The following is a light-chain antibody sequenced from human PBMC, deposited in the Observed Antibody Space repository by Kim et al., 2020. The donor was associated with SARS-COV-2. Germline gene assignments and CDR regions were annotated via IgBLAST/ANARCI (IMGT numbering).Light chain of an antibody. Sequence: GPTVTISCSGSSSNIGSNPVNWYHQLPGTAPKLLIYSNNQRPSGVPDRFSGSKSGTSASLAISGLQSEDEADYYCAAWDDSLNGWVFGGGTKLTVL. CDR1: SSNIGSNP. V-gene: IGLV1-44*01. CDR3: AAWDDSLNGWV. CDR2: SNN. J-gene: IGLJ3*02.